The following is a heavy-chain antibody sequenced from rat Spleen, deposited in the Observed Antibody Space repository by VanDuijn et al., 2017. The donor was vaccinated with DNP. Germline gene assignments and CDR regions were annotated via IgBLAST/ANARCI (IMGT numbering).Heavy chain of an antibody. Sequence: VQVVESGGGLAQPKESLKISCAVSGFTFSNAAMYWVRQAPGKGLEWVAHIRTKPKNYATNYADSVKGRFNISRDDSKNMVYLQMDNLKTEDTAMYYCTTAGSSWGQGVMVTVSS. D-gene: IGHD5-1*01. CDR3: TTAGSS. J-gene: IGHJ2*01. CDR2: IRTKPKNYAT. V-gene: IGHV10-5*01. CDR1: GFTFSNAA.